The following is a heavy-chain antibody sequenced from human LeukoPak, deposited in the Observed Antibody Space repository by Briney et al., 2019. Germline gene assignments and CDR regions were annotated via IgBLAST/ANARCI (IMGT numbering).Heavy chain of an antibody. J-gene: IGHJ4*02. CDR1: GYTFTGYY. V-gene: IGHV1-2*02. CDR3: ARGTLYYSDSSPYYPPFEY. CDR2: INPGSGGT. Sequence: ASVKVSCKASGYTFTGYYMHWVRQAPGQGLEWMGWINPGSGGTNYAQKFQGRVTMTRDTSISTAYMELSRLRSDDAAIYYCARGTLYYSDSSPYYPPFEYWGQGALVTVSS. D-gene: IGHD3-22*01.